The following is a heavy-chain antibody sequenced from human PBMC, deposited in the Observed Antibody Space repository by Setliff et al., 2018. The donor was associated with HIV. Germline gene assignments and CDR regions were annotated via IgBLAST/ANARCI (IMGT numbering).Heavy chain of an antibody. CDR1: GASFVGDNH. J-gene: IGHJ4*02. Sequence: SETLSLTCAVSGASFVGDNHWSWIRQTPEWGLEWIAYFMYTDIHYVNYLNYRNPSLASRLSISVDKSKNQFSLTLSSVTAADTAVYYCARARSDWYNVRPYYFDLWGQGTPVTVSS. D-gene: IGHD6-19*01. CDR3: ARARSDWYNVRPYYFDL. V-gene: IGHV4-30-4*01. CDR2: FMYTDIHYVNYLN.